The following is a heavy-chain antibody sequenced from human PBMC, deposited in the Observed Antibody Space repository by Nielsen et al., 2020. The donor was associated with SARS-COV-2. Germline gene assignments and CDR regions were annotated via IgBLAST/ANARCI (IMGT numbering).Heavy chain of an antibody. CDR3: AKDHRGYSYDGGYYYYGMDV. Sequence: GGSLRLSCAASGFTFSSYGMHWVRQAPGKGLEWVAVISYDGSNKYYADSVKGRFTISRDNSKNTLYLQMNSLRAGDTAVYYCAKDHRGYSYDGGYYYYGMDVWGQGTTVTVSS. CDR2: ISYDGSNK. J-gene: IGHJ6*02. D-gene: IGHD5-18*01. V-gene: IGHV3-30*18. CDR1: GFTFSSYG.